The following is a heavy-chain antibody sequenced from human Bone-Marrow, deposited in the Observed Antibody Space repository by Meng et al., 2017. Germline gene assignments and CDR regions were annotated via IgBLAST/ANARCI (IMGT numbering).Heavy chain of an antibody. CDR2: IYHSGTA. Sequence: QLQLQESGSGLVKPSQTLSLTCAVSGGSISSDNYPWSWIRQPPGKGLESIGYIYHSGTAYYNPSLESRVTISVDRSKNQFSLKLSSVTAADTAVYYCARGDGYNRYFDYWGQGTRVTGAS. CDR1: GGSISSDNYP. CDR3: ARGDGYNRYFDY. D-gene: IGHD5-24*01. V-gene: IGHV4-30-2*01. J-gene: IGHJ4*02.